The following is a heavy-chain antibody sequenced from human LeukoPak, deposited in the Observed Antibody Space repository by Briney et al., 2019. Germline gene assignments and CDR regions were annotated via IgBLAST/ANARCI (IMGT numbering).Heavy chain of an antibody. CDR3: ARSPSMYYYDSSGPLDI. CDR1: GFTFSSYD. J-gene: IGHJ3*02. CDR2: IGTAGDT. D-gene: IGHD3-22*01. Sequence: GGSLRLSCAASGFTFSSYDMHWVRQATGKGLEWVSAIGTAGDTYYPGSVKGRLTISRENAKNSLYLQMNSLRAGDTAVYYCARSPSMYYYDSSGPLDIWGQGTMVTVSS. V-gene: IGHV3-13*01.